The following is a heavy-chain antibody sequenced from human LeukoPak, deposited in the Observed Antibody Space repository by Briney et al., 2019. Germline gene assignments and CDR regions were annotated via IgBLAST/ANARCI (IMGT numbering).Heavy chain of an antibody. CDR2: IYYSGST. CDR3: ARFVNSGSLIGLDY. J-gene: IGHJ4*02. D-gene: IGHD1-26*01. CDR1: GGSISSYY. Sequence: SETLSLTCTVSGGSISSYYWSWIRQPPGKGQEWIGYIYYSGSTNYNPSLKSRVTISVDTSKNQFSLKLSSVTAADTAVYYCARFVNSGSLIGLDYWGQGTLVTVSS. V-gene: IGHV4-59*01.